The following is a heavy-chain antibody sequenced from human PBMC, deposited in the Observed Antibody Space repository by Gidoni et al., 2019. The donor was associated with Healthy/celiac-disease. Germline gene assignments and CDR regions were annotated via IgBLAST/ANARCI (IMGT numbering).Heavy chain of an antibody. J-gene: IGHJ5*02. CDR2: INAGNGNT. CDR1: GDSFTSYA. D-gene: IGHD6-6*01. CDR3: ARAPLGLAARQFWFDP. Sequence: QVQLVQTGAERKKPGASVQVSCKALGDSFTSYAMHWVRQSPGQRLEWMGWINAGNGNTKDSQKFQGRVTITRYTSASTSYMELSSLRSEDTAVYYCARAPLGLAARQFWFDPWGQGTLVTVSS. V-gene: IGHV1-3*01.